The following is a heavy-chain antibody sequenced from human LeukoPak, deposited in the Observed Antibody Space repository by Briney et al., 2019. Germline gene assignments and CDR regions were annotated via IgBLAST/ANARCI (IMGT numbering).Heavy chain of an antibody. J-gene: IGHJ4*02. V-gene: IGHV3-23*01. D-gene: IGHD1-26*01. Sequence: GGPMRLSCAASGFTFSSYAMSWVRQAPGKGLEWVSGISGNGGSTYYAASVKGRFTISRDNSKNTLYLQMNSLRAEDPAVYYCAISGGYWAWAHWGQGTLVTVSS. CDR2: ISGNGGST. CDR3: AISGGYWAWAH. CDR1: GFTFSSYA.